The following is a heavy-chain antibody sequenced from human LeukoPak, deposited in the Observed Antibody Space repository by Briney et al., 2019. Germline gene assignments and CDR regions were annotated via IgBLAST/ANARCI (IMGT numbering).Heavy chain of an antibody. CDR1: GGSFSGYY. CDR2: INHSGST. J-gene: IGHJ4*02. Sequence: PSETLSLTCAVYGGSFSGYYWSWIRQPPGKGLEWIGEINHSGSTNYNPSLKSRVTISVDTSKNQFSLKLSSVTAADTAVYYCARVGIVGATRWGQGTLVTVSS. CDR3: ARVGIVGATR. D-gene: IGHD1-26*01. V-gene: IGHV4-34*01.